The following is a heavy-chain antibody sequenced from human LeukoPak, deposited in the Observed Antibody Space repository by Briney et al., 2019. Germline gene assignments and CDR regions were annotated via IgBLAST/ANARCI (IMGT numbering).Heavy chain of an antibody. CDR3: ARSLRASIRYYFDY. CDR2: ISYDGSYK. CDR1: GFTFSSYA. J-gene: IGHJ4*02. Sequence: GGSLRLSCAASGFTFSSYAMHWVRQAPGKGLEWVAVISYDGSYKYYADSVKGRFTISRDNSKNTLYLQMNSLRAEDTAVYYCARSLRASIRYYFDYWGQGTLVTVSS. D-gene: IGHD3-16*01. V-gene: IGHV3-30*04.